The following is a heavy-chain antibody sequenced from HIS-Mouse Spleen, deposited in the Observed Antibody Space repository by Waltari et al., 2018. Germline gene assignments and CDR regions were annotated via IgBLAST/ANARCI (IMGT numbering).Heavy chain of an antibody. CDR2: ISGSGGST. V-gene: IGHV3-23*01. Sequence: SWVRQAPGKGLEWVSAISGSGGSTYYADSVKGRFTISRDNSKNTLYLQMNSLRAEDTAVYYCAKDYDSGSYYYYYYGMDVWGQGTTVTVSS. CDR3: AKDYDSGSYYYYYYGMDV. D-gene: IGHD1-26*01. J-gene: IGHJ6*02.